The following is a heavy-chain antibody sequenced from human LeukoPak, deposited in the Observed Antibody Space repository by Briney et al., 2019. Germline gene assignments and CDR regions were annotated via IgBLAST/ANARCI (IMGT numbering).Heavy chain of an antibody. D-gene: IGHD6-13*01. CDR1: GFTFSNYA. Sequence: GGSLRLSCAASGFTFSNYAMNWVRQAPGKGLEWVAVISYDGSNKYYADSVKGRFTISRDNSKNTLYLQMNSLRAEDTAVYYCAKIVKAVGTDYWGQGTLVTVSS. CDR3: AKIVKAVGTDY. CDR2: ISYDGSNK. V-gene: IGHV3-30*18. J-gene: IGHJ4*02.